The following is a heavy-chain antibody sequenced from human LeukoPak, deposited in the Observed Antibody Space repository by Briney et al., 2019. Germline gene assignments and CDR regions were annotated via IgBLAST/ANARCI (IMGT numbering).Heavy chain of an antibody. CDR1: GYTFTGYY. D-gene: IGHD6-13*01. Sequence: ASVKVSCKASGYTFTGYYMHWVRQAPGQGLEWMGWINPNSGGTNYAQKFQGRVTMTRDTSISTAYMELSRLRSDDTAVYYCARYRLLGIAAAGTGYYYYYMDVWGKGTTVTVSS. CDR2: INPNSGGT. CDR3: ARYRLLGIAAAGTGYYYYYMDV. V-gene: IGHV1-2*02. J-gene: IGHJ6*03.